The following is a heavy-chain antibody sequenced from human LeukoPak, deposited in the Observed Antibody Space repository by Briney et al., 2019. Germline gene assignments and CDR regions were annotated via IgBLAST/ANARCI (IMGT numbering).Heavy chain of an antibody. CDR2: IYYTGTT. V-gene: IGHV4-59*01. D-gene: IGHD2-21*01. CDR3: KTAYEIDV. Sequence: SEPLSLPCTVSGGSISNYYWSCIRQPPGKALEWIGYIYYTGTTKYNPSLKSRATISLDTSKNQFSLQLTSVTAADTVLFICKTAYEIDVWGQGTTVTVSS. J-gene: IGHJ6*02. CDR1: GGSISNYY.